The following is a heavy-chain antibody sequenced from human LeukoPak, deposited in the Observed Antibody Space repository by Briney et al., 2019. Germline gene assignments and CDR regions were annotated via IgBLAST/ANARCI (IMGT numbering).Heavy chain of an antibody. CDR1: GYTFTGYY. J-gene: IGHJ4*02. V-gene: IGHV1-2*02. CDR2: INPNSGGT. D-gene: IGHD4-17*01. CDR3: ARDYGDYGGVFDY. Sequence: ASVKVSCKASGYTFTGYYMHWVRQAPGQGLEWMGWINPNSGGTNYAQKFQGRVTMTRDTSISTAYMELSRLRSDDTAVYYCARDYGDYGGVFDYWGQGTLVTVSS.